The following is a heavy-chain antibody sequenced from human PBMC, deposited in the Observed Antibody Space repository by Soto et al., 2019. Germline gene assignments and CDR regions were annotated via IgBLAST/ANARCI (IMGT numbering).Heavy chain of an antibody. CDR2: IFFSGRT. J-gene: IGHJ5*01. CDR1: GGSVNSVDYY. CDR3: AIVAYYYDSSGPGRLDS. Sequence: TLSLTCTVSGGSVNSVDYYWSWIRQPPAEGLEWIGYIFFSGRTDYNPSLKSRVSISVDTFKNQFSLELTSVTAADTAVYYCAIVAYYYDSSGPGRLDSWAQGTLVPVSS. V-gene: IGHV4-30-4*01. D-gene: IGHD3-22*01.